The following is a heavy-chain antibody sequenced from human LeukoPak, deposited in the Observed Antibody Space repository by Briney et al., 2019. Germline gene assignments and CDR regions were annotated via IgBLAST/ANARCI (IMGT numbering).Heavy chain of an antibody. CDR1: GYTFTGYY. CDR2: ISAYNGNT. D-gene: IGHD4-17*01. V-gene: IGHV1-18*04. CDR3: AGWYGDYVGLDY. J-gene: IGHJ4*02. Sequence: ASVKVSCKASGYTFTGYYMHWVRQAPGQGLEWMGWISAYNGNTNYAQKLQGRVTMTTDTSTSTAYMELRSLRSDDTAVYYCAGWYGDYVGLDYWGQGTLVTVSS.